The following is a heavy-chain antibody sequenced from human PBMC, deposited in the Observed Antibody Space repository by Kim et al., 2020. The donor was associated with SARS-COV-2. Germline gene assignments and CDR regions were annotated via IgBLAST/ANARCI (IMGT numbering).Heavy chain of an antibody. CDR2: IYHSGST. D-gene: IGHD6-19*01. V-gene: IGHV4-4*02. J-gene: IGHJ4*02. CDR3: VAQVAGGAGYFDY. CDR1: GGSISSSNW. Sequence: SETLSLTCAVSGGSISSSNWWSWVRQPPGKGLEWIGEIYHSGSTNYNPSLKSRVTISVDKSKNQFSLKLSSVTAADTAVYYCVAQVAGGAGYFDYWGQGTLVTVSS.